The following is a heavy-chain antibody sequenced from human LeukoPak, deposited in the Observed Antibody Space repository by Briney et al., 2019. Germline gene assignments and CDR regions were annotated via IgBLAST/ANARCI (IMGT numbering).Heavy chain of an antibody. V-gene: IGHV4-61*01. D-gene: IGHD6-19*01. Sequence: SETLSLTCTVSGGSVSSGSYYWTWIRQPPGKGLEWTGYIYYSGSTNYNPSLKSRVTISVDTSKNQFSLKLSSVTAADTAVYYCARVRYSSGWYPFDYWGQGTLVTVSS. J-gene: IGHJ4*02. CDR3: ARVRYSSGWYPFDY. CDR1: GGSVSSGSYY. CDR2: IYYSGST.